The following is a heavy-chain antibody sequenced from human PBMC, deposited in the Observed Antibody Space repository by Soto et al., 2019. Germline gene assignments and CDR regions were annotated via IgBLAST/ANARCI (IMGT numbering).Heavy chain of an antibody. V-gene: IGHV4-4*07. J-gene: IGHJ4*02. D-gene: IGHD3-22*01. Sequence: SETLSLTCTVSGGSISSYYWSWIRQPAGKGLEWIGRIYTSGSTNYNPSLKSRVTMSVDTSKNQFSLKLSSVTAADTAVYYCARDGYDSSGHYYAYFHYWGQGTLVTVFS. CDR1: GGSISSYY. CDR3: ARDGYDSSGHYYAYFHY. CDR2: IYTSGST.